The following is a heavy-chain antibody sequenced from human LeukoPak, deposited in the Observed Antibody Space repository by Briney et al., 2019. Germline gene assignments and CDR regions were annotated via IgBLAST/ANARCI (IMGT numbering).Heavy chain of an antibody. Sequence: GGSLRLSCAASGFTFSSYGMHWVRQAPGKGLEWVAVISYDGSNKYYADSVKGRFTISRDNSKNTLYLQMNSLRAEDTAVYYCARDEDTIFGVVIHMDVWGKGTTVTVSS. CDR3: ARDEDTIFGVVIHMDV. CDR2: ISYDGSNK. V-gene: IGHV3-30*03. J-gene: IGHJ6*03. CDR1: GFTFSSYG. D-gene: IGHD3-3*01.